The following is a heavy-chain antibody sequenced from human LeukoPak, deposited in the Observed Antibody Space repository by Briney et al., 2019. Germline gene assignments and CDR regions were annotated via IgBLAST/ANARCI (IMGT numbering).Heavy chain of an antibody. CDR2: IKQDGSEK. CDR3: AREPPSGSYIDY. CDR1: GFTFSSYW. V-gene: IGHV3-7*03. D-gene: IGHD1-26*01. J-gene: IGHJ4*02. Sequence: GGSLRLSCAASGFTFSSYWMSRVRQAPGKGLEWVANIKQDGSEKYYVDSVEGRFTISRDNAKNSLYLQMNSLRAEDTAVYYCAREPPSGSYIDYWGQGTLVTVSS.